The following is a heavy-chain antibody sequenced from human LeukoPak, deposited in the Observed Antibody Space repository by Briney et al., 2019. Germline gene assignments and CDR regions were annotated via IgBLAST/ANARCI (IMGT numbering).Heavy chain of an antibody. J-gene: IGHJ6*03. CDR3: ARGSHCSSTSCYISPGGYYYYYMDV. Sequence: PSETLSLTCAVYGGSFSGYYWSWIRQPPGKGLEGIGEINHSGSTNYNPSLKSRVTISVDTSKNQFSLKLSSVTAADTAVYYCARGSHCSSTSCYISPGGYYYYYMDVWGKGTTVTVSS. D-gene: IGHD2-2*02. CDR2: INHSGST. CDR1: GGSFSGYY. V-gene: IGHV4-34*01.